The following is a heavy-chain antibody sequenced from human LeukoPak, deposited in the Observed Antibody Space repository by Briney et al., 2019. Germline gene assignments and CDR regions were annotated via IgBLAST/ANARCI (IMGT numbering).Heavy chain of an antibody. D-gene: IGHD2-21*02. Sequence: GGSLRLSCAASGFSFSLYAIHWVRQAPGKGLEWVAVISYDGSNKIYADSVKGRFTISRDNSKSTLYLQMNSLRAEDTAVYYCAKEDCGVDCSTFDYWGQGTLVTVSS. V-gene: IGHV3-30-3*01. CDR2: ISYDGSNK. J-gene: IGHJ4*02. CDR1: GFSFSLYA. CDR3: AKEDCGVDCSTFDY.